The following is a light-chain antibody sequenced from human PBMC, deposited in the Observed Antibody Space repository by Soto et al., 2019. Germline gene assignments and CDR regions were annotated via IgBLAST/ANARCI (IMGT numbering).Light chain of an antibody. CDR3: AAWDDSLNGPV. V-gene: IGLV1-36*01. CDR2: YDD. J-gene: IGLJ2*01. CDR1: SSNIGNNA. Sequence: QSVLTQPPSVSEAXXXXXTISCSGSSSNIGNNAVHWYQQLPGKAPKLLIYYDDLLPSGVSDRFSGSKSGTSASLAISGLQSEDEADYYCAAWDDSLNGPVFGGGTKLTVL.